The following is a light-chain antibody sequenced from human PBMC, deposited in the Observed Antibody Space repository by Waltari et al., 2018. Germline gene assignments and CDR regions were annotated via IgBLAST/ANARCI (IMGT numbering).Light chain of an antibody. V-gene: IGKV3-15*01. J-gene: IGKJ1*01. CDR1: QSVSSD. CDR2: GAS. CDR3: QQYNKWPPGT. Sequence: VLTQSPATLSVSLGERATLPCRASQSVSSDLAWYQQKPGQAPRLIIHGASIRATGIPARFSGSGSGTEFTLTISSLQSEDSAVYYCQQYNKWPPGTFGQGTKVEIK.